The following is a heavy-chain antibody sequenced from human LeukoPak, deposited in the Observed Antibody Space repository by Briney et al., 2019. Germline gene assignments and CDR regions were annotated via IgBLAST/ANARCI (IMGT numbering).Heavy chain of an antibody. Sequence: GGPLRLPCALSGFTYSSYAMHGLRQAPGKALEWVADISFDGTNKYYAASVKGRFTMSRDNSKNTLYVQMNSLRPEDTGVYYCARGGGTTDSAWYGYYFDHWGQGTLVTVSS. V-gene: IGHV3-30*04. CDR2: ISFDGTNK. J-gene: IGHJ4*02. CDR1: GFTYSSYA. CDR3: ARGGGTTDSAWYGYYFDH. D-gene: IGHD6-19*01.